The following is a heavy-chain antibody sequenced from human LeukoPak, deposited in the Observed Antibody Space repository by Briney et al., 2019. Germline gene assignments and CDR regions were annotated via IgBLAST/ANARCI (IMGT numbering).Heavy chain of an antibody. D-gene: IGHD6-13*01. CDR2: INPNSGGT. Sequence: ASAKVSCKASGYTFTNYGISWVRQAPGQGLEWMGWINPNSGGTNYAQKFQGRVTMTRDTSISTAYMELSRLRSDDTAVYYCARVGSSWLTLPYYFDYWGQGTLVTVSS. CDR1: GYTFTNYG. J-gene: IGHJ4*02. V-gene: IGHV1-2*02. CDR3: ARVGSSWLTLPYYFDY.